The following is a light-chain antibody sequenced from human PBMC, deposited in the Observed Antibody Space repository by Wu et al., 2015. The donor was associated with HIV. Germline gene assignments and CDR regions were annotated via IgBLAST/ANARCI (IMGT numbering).Light chain of an antibody. V-gene: IGKV1-5*03. Sequence: DIQMTQSPSTLSASVGDRVTITCRASQSVNSWLAWYQQKPGKAPNLLIYKASSLQSGVPSRFSGSGSGTEFTLTISSLQPDDFATYYCQHYNNYPITFGQGHDWRLN. J-gene: IGKJ5*01. CDR1: QSVNSW. CDR3: QHYNNYPIT. CDR2: KAS.